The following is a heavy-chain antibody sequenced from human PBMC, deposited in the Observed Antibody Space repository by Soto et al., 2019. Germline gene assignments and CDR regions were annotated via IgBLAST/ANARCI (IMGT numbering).Heavy chain of an antibody. V-gene: IGHV3-53*01. J-gene: IGHJ4*02. CDR3: ARGFQNSLGY. Sequence: PGGSLRLSCAASGFTVGDSYLNWVRQAPGKGLEWVSVIYRSGSTYYADSVKGRFSISRDTSKNTLYLQMNSLRADDTAVYYCARGFQNSLGYWGLGTLVTVSS. D-gene: IGHD2-21*01. CDR2: IYRSGST. CDR1: GFTVGDSY.